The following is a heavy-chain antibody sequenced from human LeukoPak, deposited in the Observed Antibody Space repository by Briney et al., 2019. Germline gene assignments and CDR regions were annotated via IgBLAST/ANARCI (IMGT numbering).Heavy chain of an antibody. CDR1: GDSISSSNYY. CDR3: ASQMYYYAQIDF. Sequence: SETLSLTCTVSGDSISSSNYYWGWIRQPPGKGLEWIGNIYYSGSTFYNPSLRSRVTISVDTSKNQFSLKLSSVTAADTALYYCASQMYYYAQIDFWGQGTLVTVSS. D-gene: IGHD3-10*01. V-gene: IGHV4-39*01. CDR2: IYYSGST. J-gene: IGHJ4*02.